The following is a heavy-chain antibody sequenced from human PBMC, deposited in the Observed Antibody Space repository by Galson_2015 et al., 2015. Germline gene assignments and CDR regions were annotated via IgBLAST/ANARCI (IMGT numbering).Heavy chain of an antibody. J-gene: IGHJ4*02. V-gene: IGHV1-46*01. CDR3: ARDGVRREYYYDSSSYYFDY. D-gene: IGHD3-22*01. CDR1: GYTFTSYY. Sequence: SVKVSCKASGYTFTSYYMHWVRQAPGQGLEWMGIINPSGGSTSYAQKFQGRVTMTRDTSTSTVYMELSSLRSEDTAVYYCARDGVRREYYYDSSSYYFDYWSQGTLVTVSS. CDR2: INPSGGST.